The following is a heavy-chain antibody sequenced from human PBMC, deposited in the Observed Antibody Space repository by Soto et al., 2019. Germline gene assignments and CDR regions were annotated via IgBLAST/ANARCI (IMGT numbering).Heavy chain of an antibody. CDR3: AKLIDGAGTGS. V-gene: IGHV3-23*01. D-gene: IGHD1-1*01. J-gene: IGHJ4*02. Sequence: GGSLRLSCAASGFTFSSYGMAWVRQAPGKGLQWVSSITGIGTNAFYADSVKGRFTLSRDNSRNIVYLQMNSLRVEDTAIYYCAKLIDGAGTGSWGQGTLVTVSS. CDR2: ITGIGTNA. CDR1: GFTFSSYG.